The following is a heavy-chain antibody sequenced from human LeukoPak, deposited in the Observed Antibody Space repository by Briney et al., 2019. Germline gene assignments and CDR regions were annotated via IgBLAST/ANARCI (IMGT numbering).Heavy chain of an antibody. D-gene: IGHD5-18*01. CDR1: GGSISSGGYY. V-gene: IGHV4-31*03. Sequence: SETLSLTCTVSGGSISSGGYYWSWIRQHPGKGLEWIGYIYYSGSTYYNPSLKSRVTISVDTSKNQFSLKLSSVTAADTVVYYCARDRGYSYGLREAYFDYWGQGTLVTVSS. CDR3: ARDRGYSYGLREAYFDY. J-gene: IGHJ4*02. CDR2: IYYSGST.